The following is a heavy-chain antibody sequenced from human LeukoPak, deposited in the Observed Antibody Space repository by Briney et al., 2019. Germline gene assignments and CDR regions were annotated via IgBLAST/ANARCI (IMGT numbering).Heavy chain of an antibody. J-gene: IGHJ3*02. CDR3: VRGDYYDSGTSFIDAFDI. Sequence: GGSLRLSCSASGLSFSRYWMSWVRQAPGKGLEWVANIKQDGSQKFYVASVKGRFTISRDNAKNSLYLQMNSLRAEDTAVYYCVRGDYYDSGTSFIDAFDIWGQGTRVTVSS. CDR2: IKQDGSQK. V-gene: IGHV3-7*01. CDR1: GLSFSRYW. D-gene: IGHD3-10*01.